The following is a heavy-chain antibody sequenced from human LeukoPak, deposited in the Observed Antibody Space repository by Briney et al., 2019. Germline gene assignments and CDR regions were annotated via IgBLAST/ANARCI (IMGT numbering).Heavy chain of an antibody. CDR2: IVVGSGNT. D-gene: IGHD1-26*01. J-gene: IGHJ4*02. CDR1: GFTFTSSA. V-gene: IGHV1-58*02. Sequence: SVKVSCKASGFTFTSSAMQWVRQARGQRLEWIGWIVVGSGNTNYAQKFQERVTITRDMSTSTAYMELSSLRSEDTAEYYCAARVGATTSDPGDYWGQGTLVTVSS. CDR3: AARVGATTSDPGDY.